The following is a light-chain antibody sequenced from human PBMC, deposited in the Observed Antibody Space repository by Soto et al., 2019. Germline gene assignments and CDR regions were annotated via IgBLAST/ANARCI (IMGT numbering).Light chain of an antibody. V-gene: IGKV1-17*01. Sequence: DIQMTQSPSSLSPSVGDRFTITCLSSQAIRYDLGWYQQKPGTAPKRLIYATFTLQSGVPSRFSGSGSGTEFTLTINSLQPEDFATYYCLQYSSNPRTFGQGTKVDIK. CDR2: ATF. CDR1: QAIRYD. CDR3: LQYSSNPRT. J-gene: IGKJ1*01.